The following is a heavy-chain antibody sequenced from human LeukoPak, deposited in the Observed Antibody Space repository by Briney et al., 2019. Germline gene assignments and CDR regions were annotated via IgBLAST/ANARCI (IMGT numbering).Heavy chain of an antibody. CDR2: ISGNGRST. CDR3: AKMVREFYTISYYFDY. D-gene: IGHD2-8*01. V-gene: IGHV3-23*01. CDR1: GFTFSSYA. J-gene: IGHJ4*02. Sequence: GGSLRLSCAASGFTFSSYAMSWVRQAPGKGLEWVSTISGNGRSTYYGDSVKGRFTISRDNSKNTLSLQMNSLRAEDTAVYYCAKMVREFYTISYYFDYWGQGTLVTVSS.